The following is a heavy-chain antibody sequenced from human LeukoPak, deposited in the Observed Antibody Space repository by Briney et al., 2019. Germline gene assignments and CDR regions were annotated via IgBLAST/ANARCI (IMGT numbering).Heavy chain of an antibody. CDR3: AKDQLGYYDSSGPSPDAFDI. D-gene: IGHD3-22*01. J-gene: IGHJ3*02. CDR1: GFTFSSFA. CDR2: ISGSGGST. Sequence: PGGSLRLSCAASGFTFSSFAMSWVRQAPGKGLEWVSAISGSGGSTYYADSVKGRFTISRDNSKSTLYLQMNSLRAEDTAVYYCAKDQLGYYDSSGPSPDAFDIWGQGTMVTVSS. V-gene: IGHV3-23*01.